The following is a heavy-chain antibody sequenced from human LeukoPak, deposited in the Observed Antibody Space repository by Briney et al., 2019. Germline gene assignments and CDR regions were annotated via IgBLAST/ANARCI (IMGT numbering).Heavy chain of an antibody. V-gene: IGHV1-46*01. J-gene: IGHJ4*02. D-gene: IGHD1-7*01. CDR3: ASDGGTTSLQYYFDY. CDR2: INPSGGST. CDR1: GYTFTSYY. Sequence: ASVKVSCEASGYTFTSYYMHWVRQAPGQGLEWMGIINPSGGSTSYAQKFQGRVTMTRDTSTSTVYMELSSLRSEDTAVYYCASDGGTTSLQYYFDYWGQGTLVTVSS.